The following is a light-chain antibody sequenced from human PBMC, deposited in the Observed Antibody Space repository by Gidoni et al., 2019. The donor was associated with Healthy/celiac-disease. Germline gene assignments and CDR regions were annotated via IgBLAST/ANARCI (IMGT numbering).Light chain of an antibody. Sequence: DIVMTQSPDSLTVSLGERASINCKSSQTILYNSNNKNYLAWYQQKPGQPPRLLIYWASPDSRESGVPDRFSGSGSGTDFTLTISSLQAEDVAVYYCQQYFTSPWTFGQGTKVEIK. CDR1: QTILYNSNNKNY. CDR3: QQYFTSPWT. J-gene: IGKJ1*01. V-gene: IGKV4-1*01. CDR2: WAS.